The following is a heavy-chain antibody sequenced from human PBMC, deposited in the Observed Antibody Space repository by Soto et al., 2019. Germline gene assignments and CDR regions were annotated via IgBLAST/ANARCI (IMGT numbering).Heavy chain of an antibody. CDR3: ARQEDNTPNGMDV. D-gene: IGHD2-15*01. J-gene: IGHJ6*02. CDR2: IYPGDSDS. CDR1: GYRFTTDW. Sequence: RGESRKISCKGSGYRFTTDWIAWVRQMPGKGLEWMGIIYPGDSDSRYSPSFQGQVTISADKSISTAYLQWSSLKASDTAMYYCARQEDNTPNGMDVWGQGTTVTVSS. V-gene: IGHV5-51*01.